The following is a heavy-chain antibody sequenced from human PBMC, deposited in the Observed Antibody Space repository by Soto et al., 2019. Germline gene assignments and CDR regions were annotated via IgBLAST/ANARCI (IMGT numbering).Heavy chain of an antibody. CDR3: ARVLFPRVYVLLWFAELLFDP. CDR2: ISAYNGNT. CDR1: GYTFTSYG. D-gene: IGHD3-10*01. Sequence: ASVKVSCKASGYTFTSYGISWVRQAPGQGLEWMGWISAYNGNTNYAQKLQGRVTMTTDTSTSTAYMELRSLRSDDTAVYYCARVLFPRVYVLLWFAELLFDPWGQGTLVTVSS. J-gene: IGHJ5*02. V-gene: IGHV1-18*01.